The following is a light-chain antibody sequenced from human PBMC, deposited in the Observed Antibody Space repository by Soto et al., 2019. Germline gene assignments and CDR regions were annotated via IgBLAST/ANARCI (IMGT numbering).Light chain of an antibody. CDR3: SSYTGSGTF. CDR1: SSDVGGYDQ. J-gene: IGLJ2*01. Sequence: QSALTQPASVSGSPGQSIAITCTGTSSDVGGYDQVSWYQQHPGKVPKLMIYAVSNRPSRVSDRFSGSQSGNTASLTISGLQAEDEADYYCSSYTGSGTFFGGGTQLTVL. CDR2: AVS. V-gene: IGLV2-14*01.